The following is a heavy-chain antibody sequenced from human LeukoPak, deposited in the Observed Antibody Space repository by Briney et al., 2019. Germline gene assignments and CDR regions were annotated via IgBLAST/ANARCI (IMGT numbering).Heavy chain of an antibody. CDR2: ISYDGSNK. CDR3: ARGATVVILSTFDY. J-gene: IGHJ4*02. V-gene: IGHV3-30-3*01. CDR1: GFTFSSYA. Sequence: GGSLRLSCAAPGFTFSSYAMHWVRQAPGKGLEWVAVISYDGSNKYYADSVRGRFTISRDNSKNTLYLQMNSLRAEDTAVYYCARGATVVILSTFDYWGQGTLVTVSS. D-gene: IGHD4-23*01.